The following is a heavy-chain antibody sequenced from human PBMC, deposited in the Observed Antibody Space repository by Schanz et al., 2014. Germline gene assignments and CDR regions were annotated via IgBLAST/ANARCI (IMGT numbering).Heavy chain of an antibody. CDR2: LYINAGST. Sequence: EVQLVESGGGLIQPGGSLRLSCAVSGFSVSTNYMSWARQAPGKGLEWISSLYINAGSTRYADSVKGRFFISRDSSKKKRFLQMNSLRADDTAIYFCARDEGRDGYNLAFDVWGQGTLVTVSS. V-gene: IGHV3-53*01. CDR3: ARDEGRDGYNLAFDV. J-gene: IGHJ3*01. CDR1: GFSVSTNY. D-gene: IGHD2-21*01.